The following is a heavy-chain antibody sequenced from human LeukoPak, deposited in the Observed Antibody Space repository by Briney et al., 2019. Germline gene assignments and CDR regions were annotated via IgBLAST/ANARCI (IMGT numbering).Heavy chain of an antibody. CDR3: ARGVVPATSHLPLQEY. CDR1: GGSINTYY. Sequence: SETLSLTCTVSGGSINTYYGTWIRQPPGKALEWIGHIHYSGSADYNSSLKSRATISIGTSKNKFSLKLTSVTAADTALYYCARGVVPATSHLPLQEYWGQGIMVTVSS. V-gene: IGHV4-59*01. D-gene: IGHD2-2*01. CDR2: IHYSGSA. J-gene: IGHJ4*02.